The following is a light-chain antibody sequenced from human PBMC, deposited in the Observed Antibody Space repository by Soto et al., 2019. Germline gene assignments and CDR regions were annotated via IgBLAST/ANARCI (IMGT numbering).Light chain of an antibody. Sequence: EIVLTQSPGTLSLSPGERATLSCRASQSVSNNYIAWYQQQPGQATSLLIFGSSDRATGIPDRFSCSGSGTDFTLTISRLEPEDFAVYYCHQYGSSPPYTFGQGTNLEI. J-gene: IGKJ2*01. CDR3: HQYGSSPPYT. CDR1: QSVSNNY. V-gene: IGKV3-20*01. CDR2: GSS.